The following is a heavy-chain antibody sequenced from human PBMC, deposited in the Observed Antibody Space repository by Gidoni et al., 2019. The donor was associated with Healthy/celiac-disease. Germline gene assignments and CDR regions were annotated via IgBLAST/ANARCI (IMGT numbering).Heavy chain of an antibody. CDR2: ISSSSSTI. V-gene: IGHV3-48*04. CDR1: GFTFSSYS. J-gene: IGHJ6*02. CDR3: ARDQGKKGYYYYGMDV. Sequence: EVQLVESGGGLVQPGGSLRLSCEDSGFTFSSYSMNWVRQAPGKGLEWFSYISSSSSTIYYADSVKGRFTISRDNAKNSLYLQMNSLRAEDTAGYYCARDQGKKGYYYYGMDVWGQGTTVTVSS. D-gene: IGHD6-13*01.